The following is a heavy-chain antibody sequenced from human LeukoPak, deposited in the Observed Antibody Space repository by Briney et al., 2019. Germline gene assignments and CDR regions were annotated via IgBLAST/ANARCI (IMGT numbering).Heavy chain of an antibody. Sequence: GRSLRLSCAASGFTFSSYGMHWVRQAPGKGLEWVAVIWYDGSNKYYADSVKGRFTISRDNSKNTLYLQMNSLRAEDTAVYYCARVLRGYSYGYAYWGQGTLVTVSS. CDR3: ARVLRGYSYGYAY. CDR2: IWYDGSNK. V-gene: IGHV3-33*01. CDR1: GFTFSSYG. J-gene: IGHJ4*02. D-gene: IGHD5-18*01.